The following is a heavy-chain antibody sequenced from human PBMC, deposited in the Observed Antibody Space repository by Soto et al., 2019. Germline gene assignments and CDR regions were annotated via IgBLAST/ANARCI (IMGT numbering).Heavy chain of an antibody. CDR2: INHSGST. CDR3: AMGKYSSSMTKWGIDY. Sequence: SETLSLTCAVYGGSFSGYYWSWIRQPPGKGLEWIGEINHSGSTNYNPSLKSRVTTSVDTSKSQFSLRLSSVTAADTAVYYCAMGKYSSSMTKWGIDYWGQGTLVTVSS. CDR1: GGSFSGYY. D-gene: IGHD6-6*01. J-gene: IGHJ4*02. V-gene: IGHV4-34*01.